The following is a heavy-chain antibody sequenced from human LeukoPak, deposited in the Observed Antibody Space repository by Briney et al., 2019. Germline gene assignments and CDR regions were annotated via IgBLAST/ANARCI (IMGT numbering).Heavy chain of an antibody. CDR3: AKVGSGWYGVDY. CDR1: GIILSGYG. CDR2: IRYDGTNK. J-gene: IGHJ4*02. Sequence: PGGSLRHSCEESGIILSGYGIHWVRQALGKGLEWVAFIRYDGTNKYYADSVKGRFTISRDNSNNTLYLQMNSLRVEDTAVYYCAKVGSGWYGVDYWGQGTLVTVSS. D-gene: IGHD6-19*01. V-gene: IGHV3-30*02.